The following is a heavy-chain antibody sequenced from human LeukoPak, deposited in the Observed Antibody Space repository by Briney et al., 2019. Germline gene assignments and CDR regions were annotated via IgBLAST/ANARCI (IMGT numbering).Heavy chain of an antibody. J-gene: IGHJ4*02. CDR3: AEKAWLLGAFDY. Sequence: SETLSLTCAVYGGSFSGYYWSWIRQPPGKGLEWIGEINHSGSTNYNPSLKSRVTISVDTSKNQFSLKLGSVTAADTAVYYCAEKAWLLGAFDYWGQGTLVTVSS. V-gene: IGHV4-34*01. D-gene: IGHD3-9*01. CDR1: GGSFSGYY. CDR2: INHSGST.